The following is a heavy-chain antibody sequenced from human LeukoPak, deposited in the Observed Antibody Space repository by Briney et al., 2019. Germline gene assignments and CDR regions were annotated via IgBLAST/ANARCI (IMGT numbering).Heavy chain of an antibody. V-gene: IGHV4-59*08. CDR2: IYYSGST. CDR1: GGSISSYY. J-gene: IGHJ4*02. Sequence: SETLSLTCTVSGGSISSYYWSWIRQPPGKGLEWTGYIYYSGSTNYNPSLKSRVTISVDTSKNQFSLKLSSVTAADTAVYYCARHIAAAGEYYFDYWGQGTLVTVSS. D-gene: IGHD6-13*01. CDR3: ARHIAAAGEYYFDY.